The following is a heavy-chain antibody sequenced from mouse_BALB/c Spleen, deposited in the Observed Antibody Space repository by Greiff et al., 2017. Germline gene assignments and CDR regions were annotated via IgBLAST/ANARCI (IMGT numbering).Heavy chain of an antibody. CDR2: ISYDGSN. CDR1: GYSITSGYY. Sequence: ESGPGLVKPSQSLSLTCSVTGYSITSGYYWNWIRQFPGNKLEWMGYISYDGSNNYNPSLKNRISITRDTSKNQFFLKLNSVTTEDTATYYCALLRSPYWYFDVWGAGTTVTVSS. J-gene: IGHJ1*01. V-gene: IGHV3-6*02. D-gene: IGHD1-1*01. CDR3: ALLRSPYWYFDV.